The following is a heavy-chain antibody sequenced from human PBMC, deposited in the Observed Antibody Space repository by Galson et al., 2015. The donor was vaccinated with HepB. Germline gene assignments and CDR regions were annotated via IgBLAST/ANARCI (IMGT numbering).Heavy chain of an antibody. CDR1: GFTFSSYS. J-gene: IGHJ4*02. V-gene: IGHV3-21*01. CDR2: ISSSSSYI. D-gene: IGHD1-26*01. CDR3: ARGATMGATTGDY. Sequence: SLRLSCAASGFTFSSYSMNWVRQAPGKGLEWVSSISSSSSYIYYADSVKGRFTISRDNAKNSLYLQMNSLRAEDTAVYYCARGATMGATTGDYWGQGTLVTVSS.